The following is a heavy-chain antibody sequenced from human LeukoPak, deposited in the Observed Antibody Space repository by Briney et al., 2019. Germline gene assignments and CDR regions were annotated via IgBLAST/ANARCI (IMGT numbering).Heavy chain of an antibody. CDR1: GFNFTTSA. V-gene: IGHV3-23*01. CDR2: ISATGGST. CDR3: AKGGRVSPPYFDY. J-gene: IGHJ4*02. Sequence: GGSLRLSCAASGFNFTTSAMSWVRQAPGKGLEWVSSISATGGSTSYPDSVKGRFTMSRDNSKNTLYLQMNSLRAEDTAVYYCAKGGRVSPPYFDYWGQGTLVTVSS. D-gene: IGHD1-1*01.